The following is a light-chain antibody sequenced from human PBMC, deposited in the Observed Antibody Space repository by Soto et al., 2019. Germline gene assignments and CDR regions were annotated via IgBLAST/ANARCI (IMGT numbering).Light chain of an antibody. V-gene: IGKV3-20*01. J-gene: IGKJ1*01. CDR3: QHLGNWLWT. Sequence: EIVLTPSPGTLSLSPGERATLSCRASQSVASRDLAWYQQKSGHAPRLLIYGASSRAIHTPDRFSGSGSGTDVTLIRSGLGPDDIAVSYCQHLGNWLWTFGQGTKVVI. CDR1: QSVASRD. CDR2: GAS.